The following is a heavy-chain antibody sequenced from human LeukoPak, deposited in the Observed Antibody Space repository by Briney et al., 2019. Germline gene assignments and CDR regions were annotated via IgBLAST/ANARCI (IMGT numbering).Heavy chain of an antibody. V-gene: IGHV4-39*01. CDR3: ASLRLGCSSTSCRFGGMDV. D-gene: IGHD2-2*01. CDR2: IYYSGST. J-gene: IGHJ6*02. CDR1: GGSISSSIYY. Sequence: SSETLSLTCTVSGGSISSSIYYWGWIRQPPGKGLEWIGSIYYSGSTYYNPSLKSRVTISVDTSKNQFSLKLSSVTAADTAVYYCASLRLGCSSTSCRFGGMDVWGQGTTVTVSS.